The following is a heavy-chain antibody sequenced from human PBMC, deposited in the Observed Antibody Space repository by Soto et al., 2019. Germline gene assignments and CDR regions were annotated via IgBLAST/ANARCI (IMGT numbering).Heavy chain of an antibody. J-gene: IGHJ3*02. CDR3: ARRDTVAFDI. CDR1: GYSFTSYW. CDR2: IDPSDSYT. D-gene: IGHD5-18*01. V-gene: IGHV5-10-1*01. Sequence: GESLKISCKGSGYSFTSYWISWVRQMPGKGLEWMGRIDPSDSYTNYSPSFQGHVTISADKSITTAYLQWSSLKASDTAMYYCARRDTVAFDIWGQGTMVTVSS.